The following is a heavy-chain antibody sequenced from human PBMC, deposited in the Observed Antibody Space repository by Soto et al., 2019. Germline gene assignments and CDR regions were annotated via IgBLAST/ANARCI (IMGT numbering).Heavy chain of an antibody. J-gene: IGHJ5*02. CDR3: ARVSSSSWFYNWFDP. D-gene: IGHD6-13*01. Sequence: ASVKVSCKASGYTFTSYAMHWVLQAPGQRLEWMGWINAGNGNTKYSQKFQGRVTITRDTSASTAYMELSSLRSEDTAVYYCARVSSSSWFYNWFDPWGQGTLVTVSS. CDR2: INAGNGNT. V-gene: IGHV1-3*01. CDR1: GYTFTSYA.